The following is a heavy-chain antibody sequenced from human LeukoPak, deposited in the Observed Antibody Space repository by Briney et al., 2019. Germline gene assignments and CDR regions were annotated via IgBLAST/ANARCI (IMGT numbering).Heavy chain of an antibody. CDR2: IHYSGSS. J-gene: IGHJ5*01. CDR1: GFTVSSNY. CDR3: ALAPNSNWFDF. V-gene: IGHV4-59*02. D-gene: IGHD2-8*01. Sequence: GSLRLSCAVSGFTVSSNYMSWVRQSPGKGLEWIGNIHYSGSSVYNPSLKSRGTISIDTSRRQFFLKLNSVTAADTAVYFCALAPNSNWFDFWGPGTLVTVSS.